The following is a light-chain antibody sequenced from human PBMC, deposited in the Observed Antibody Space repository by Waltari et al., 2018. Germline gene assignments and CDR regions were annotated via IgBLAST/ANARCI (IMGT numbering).Light chain of an antibody. CDR2: DAS. CDR1: QSIATN. Sequence: EVVMTQSSATLSVSPGGRATLSCRASQSIATNLAWYQQRRGQAPRLLIFDASTRATSISGRFSGSGSGTEFTLTISSLQSEDSAVYYCQQYNRWPPITFGQGTRLEIK. CDR3: QQYNRWPPIT. J-gene: IGKJ5*01. V-gene: IGKV3-15*01.